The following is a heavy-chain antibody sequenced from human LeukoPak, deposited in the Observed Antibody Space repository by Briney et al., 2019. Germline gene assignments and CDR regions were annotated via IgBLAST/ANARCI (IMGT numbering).Heavy chain of an antibody. D-gene: IGHD4-17*01. CDR2: ISYDGSNK. V-gene: IGHV3-30-3*01. CDR3: AREYGDKLDY. CDR1: GFTFSSYA. J-gene: IGHJ4*02. Sequence: GGSLRLSCAASGFTFSSYAMSWVRQAPGKGLEWVAVISYDGSNKYYADSVKGRFTISRDNSKNTLYLQMNSLRAEDTAVYYCAREYGDKLDYWGQGTLVTVSS.